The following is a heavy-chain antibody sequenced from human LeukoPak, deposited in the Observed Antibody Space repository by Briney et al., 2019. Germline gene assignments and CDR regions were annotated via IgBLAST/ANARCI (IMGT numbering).Heavy chain of an antibody. CDR3: ARYKYSYGSGSYPEYYFDY. CDR2: IYYSGST. Sequence: PSETLSLTCTVSGGSISSYYWSWIRQPPGKGLEWIGYIYYSGSTNYNPSLKSRVTISVDTSKNQFSLKLSSVTAADTAVYYCARYKYSYGSGSYPEYYFDYWGQGTLVTVSS. CDR1: GGSISSYY. D-gene: IGHD3-10*01. V-gene: IGHV4-59*01. J-gene: IGHJ4*02.